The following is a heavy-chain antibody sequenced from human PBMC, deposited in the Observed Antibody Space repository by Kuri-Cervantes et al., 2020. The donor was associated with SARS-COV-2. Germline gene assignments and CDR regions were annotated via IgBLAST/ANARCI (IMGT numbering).Heavy chain of an antibody. CDR2: ISSSSYI. V-gene: IGHV3-21*01. Sequence: GESLKISCAASGFTFSSYSMNWVRQAPGKGLEWVSSISSSSYIYYADSVKGRFTISRDNAKNSLYLQMNSLRAEDTAVYYCARDDSFDYWGQGTLVTVSS. CDR1: GFTFSSYS. CDR3: ARDDSFDY. J-gene: IGHJ4*02.